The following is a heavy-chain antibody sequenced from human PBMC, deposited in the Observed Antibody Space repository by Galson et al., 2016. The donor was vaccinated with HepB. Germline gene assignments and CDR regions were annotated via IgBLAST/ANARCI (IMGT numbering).Heavy chain of an antibody. CDR1: GFTFRTSW. Sequence: SLRLSCAASGFTFRTSWMSWVRQPPGKGPEWVANINPDGSQTYYVDSVKGRFTISRDNAKNTLYLQMNSLRAEDTAVYYCTRYYDILTGYYASDYWGQGTLVTVSS. J-gene: IGHJ4*02. D-gene: IGHD3-9*01. CDR2: INPDGSQT. CDR3: TRYYDILTGYYASDY. V-gene: IGHV3-7*01.